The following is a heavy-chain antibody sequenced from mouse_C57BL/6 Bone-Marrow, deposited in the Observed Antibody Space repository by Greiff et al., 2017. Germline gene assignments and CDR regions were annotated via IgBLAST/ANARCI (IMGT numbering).Heavy chain of an antibody. CDR2: INPYNGAT. J-gene: IGHJ1*01. Sequence: EVQLQQSGPELVKPGASVKISCKASGYSFTGYYMHWVKQSHVKSLEWIGRINPYNGATSYNQNFKDKASLTVDKSSSTAYMELHSLTSEDSAVYYCARRGDCNYWYFDFWGAGTTVTVSS. CDR3: ARRGDCNYWYFDF. CDR1: GYSFTGYY. V-gene: IGHV1-31*01.